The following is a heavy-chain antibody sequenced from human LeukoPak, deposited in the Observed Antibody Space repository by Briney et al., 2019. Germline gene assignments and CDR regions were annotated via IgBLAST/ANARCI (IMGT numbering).Heavy chain of an antibody. J-gene: IGHJ5*02. D-gene: IGHD6-6*01. CDR2: MNSNSGYT. V-gene: IGHV1-8*02. CDR1: GYTFTSYD. Sequence: ASVKVSCEASGYTFTSYDINWVRQATGQGLEWMGWMNSNSGYTGYAQKLQGRVTMTTDTSTSTAYMELRGLRSDDTAVYYCARDEELAAGYNWFDPWGQGTLVTVSS. CDR3: ARDEELAAGYNWFDP.